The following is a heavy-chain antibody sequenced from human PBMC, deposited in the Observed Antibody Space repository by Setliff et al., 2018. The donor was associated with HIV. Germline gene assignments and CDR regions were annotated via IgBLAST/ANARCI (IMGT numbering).Heavy chain of an antibody. D-gene: IGHD3-3*01. V-gene: IGHV4-59*01. CDR2: IYYSGST. J-gene: IGHJ4*02. Sequence: SETLSLTCTVSGGSISSYYWSWIRQPPGKGLEWIGFIYYSGSTNYNPSLKSRVTISVDTSKNQFSLKLSSVTAADTAVYYCARGKSYNFWSGYTISRVYFDYWGQGTLVTVS. CDR3: ARGKSYNFWSGYTISRVYFDY. CDR1: GGSISSYY.